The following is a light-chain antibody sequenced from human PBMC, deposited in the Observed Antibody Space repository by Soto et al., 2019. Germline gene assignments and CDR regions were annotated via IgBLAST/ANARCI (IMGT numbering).Light chain of an antibody. Sequence: EIVLTQSPGTLSLSPGERATLSCRASQSVSSSYLAWYQQKPGQAPRLLIYGASSRATGIPDRFSGSGSGTDFTLTISRLEPEDFAVYYCQQYNHWPPLTFGGGNRVEIK. V-gene: IGKV3-20*01. CDR3: QQYNHWPPLT. CDR2: GAS. CDR1: QSVSSSY. J-gene: IGKJ4*01.